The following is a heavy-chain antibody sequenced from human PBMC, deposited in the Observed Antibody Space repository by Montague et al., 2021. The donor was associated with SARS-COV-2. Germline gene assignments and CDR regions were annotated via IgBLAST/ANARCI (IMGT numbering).Heavy chain of an antibody. CDR3: ARTPCGSSTGYDNWFDH. V-gene: IGHV2-5*08. CDR1: GFSLSTHGVR. Sequence: PALVKPTQTLTLTCTFSGFSLSTHGVRVAWIRQPPGKALEWLALIYWDDDKYYSPSLKTRLTISKDTSKKQVVLTMTNMDPVDTATYYCARTPCGSSTGYDNWFDHWGQGTLVTVS. D-gene: IGHD3-22*01. J-gene: IGHJ5*02. CDR2: IYWDDDK.